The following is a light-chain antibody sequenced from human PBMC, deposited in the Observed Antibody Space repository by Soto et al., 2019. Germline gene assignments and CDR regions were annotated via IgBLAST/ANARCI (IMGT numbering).Light chain of an antibody. CDR2: DVS. J-gene: IGLJ1*01. V-gene: IGLV2-14*03. CDR3: SSYKSSSTLFV. CDR1: SSGVGGYNY. Sequence: QSVLTQPASVSGSPGQSITISCTGTSSGVGGYNYVSWYQQHPGKAPKLMIYDVSARPSGVSNRFSGSKSGNTASLTISGLQAEDEADYYCSSYKSSSTLFVFGTGTKVTVL.